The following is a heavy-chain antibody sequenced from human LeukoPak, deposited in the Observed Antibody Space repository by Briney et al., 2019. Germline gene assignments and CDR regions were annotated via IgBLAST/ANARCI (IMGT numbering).Heavy chain of an antibody. CDR2: IYTGGTT. D-gene: IGHD6-19*01. V-gene: IGHV4-59*11. CDR3: TKATKWLAFDD. CDR1: GGSTSSHF. J-gene: IGHJ4*02. Sequence: PSETPSLTCTVPGGSTSSHFWSWIRQPPGKGLEWIGNIYTGGTTNYNPSLKSGVTISIDTSKNQLSLHLASVTAADTAVYYCTKATKWLAFDDWGRGTLVTVSS.